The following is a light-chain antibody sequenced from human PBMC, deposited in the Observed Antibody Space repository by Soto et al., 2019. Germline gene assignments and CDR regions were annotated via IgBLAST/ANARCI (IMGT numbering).Light chain of an antibody. CDR2: GAS. CDR1: QSVSSN. CDR3: QQYNNWPPLT. V-gene: IGKV3-15*01. J-gene: IGKJ4*01. Sequence: EIVMTQSPATLSGSPGERVTLSCRASQSVSSNLAWYQQKPGQAPRLLIYGASTRATGIPARFSGSGSGTEFTLTISSLQSEDFAVYYCQQYNNWPPLTFGGGTKVEIK.